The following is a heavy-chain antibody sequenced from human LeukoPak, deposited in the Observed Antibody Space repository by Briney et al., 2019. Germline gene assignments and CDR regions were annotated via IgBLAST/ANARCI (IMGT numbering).Heavy chain of an antibody. J-gene: IGHJ3*02. V-gene: IGHV1-2*02. CDR1: GYTFTGYY. D-gene: IGHD1-26*01. CDR3: ARDSGSYWLDDAFDI. Sequence: GASVKVSCKASGYTFTGYYMHWVRQAPGQGLEWMGWINPNSGGTNYAQKFQGRVTMTRDTSISTAYMELSRLRSDDTAVYYCARDSGSYWLDDAFDIWGQGTMVTVSS. CDR2: INPNSGGT.